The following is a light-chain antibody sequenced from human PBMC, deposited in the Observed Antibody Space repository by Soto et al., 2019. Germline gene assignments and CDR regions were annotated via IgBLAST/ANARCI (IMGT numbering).Light chain of an antibody. CDR1: SSSIGAGYD. CDR3: QSYDSSLSAYV. CDR2: GNS. J-gene: IGLJ1*01. V-gene: IGLV1-40*01. Sequence: QSVLAQPPSVSGSPGQNVSSSCTGISSSIGAGYDLHWYQQLPGTAPKLLLYGNSNRPSGVPDRFSGSKSGTSAPLAITGLQAEDEADYYCQSYDSSLSAYVFGTGTKVTVL.